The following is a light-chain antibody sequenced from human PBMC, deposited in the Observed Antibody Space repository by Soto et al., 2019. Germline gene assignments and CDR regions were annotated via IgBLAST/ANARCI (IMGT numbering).Light chain of an antibody. CDR1: QTISKN. CDR2: DAS. V-gene: IGKV3-15*01. J-gene: IGKJ1*01. Sequence: ERMMTQSPATLSLSPGATATLSCRASQTISKNLAWYQQKPGQAPRLLIYDASTRATDIPDRFSGSGSGTEFTLTISSLKSEDFAVYYCQQYHDWPPWTFGQGTKVDIK. CDR3: QQYHDWPPWT.